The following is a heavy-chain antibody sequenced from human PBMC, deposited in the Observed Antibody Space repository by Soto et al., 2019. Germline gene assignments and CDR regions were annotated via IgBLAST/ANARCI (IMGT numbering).Heavy chain of an antibody. D-gene: IGHD1-26*01. J-gene: IGHJ6*02. CDR2: ISGSGGST. CDR3: AKDRARGRGGRFYYYYGMDV. Sequence: EVQLLESGGGLVQPGGSLRLSCAASGFTFSSYAMSWVRQAPGKGLEWVSAISGSGGSTYHADSVKGRLTISRDNSKNTLYLQVNSLRAEDTAVYYCAKDRARGRGGRFYYYYGMDVWGQGTTVTVSS. CDR1: GFTFSSYA. V-gene: IGHV3-23*01.